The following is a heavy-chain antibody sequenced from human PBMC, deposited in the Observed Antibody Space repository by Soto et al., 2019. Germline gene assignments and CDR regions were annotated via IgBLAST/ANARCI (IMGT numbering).Heavy chain of an antibody. D-gene: IGHD3-22*01. CDR1: GFTFSSYA. Sequence: GGSLRLSCAASGFTFSSYAMSWVRQAPGKGLEWVSAISGSGGSTYYADSVKGRFTISRDNSKNTLYLQMNSLRAEDTAAYYCAKLRITMIVVVIAYFDYWGQGTLVTVSS. CDR2: ISGSGGST. V-gene: IGHV3-23*01. CDR3: AKLRITMIVVVIAYFDY. J-gene: IGHJ4*02.